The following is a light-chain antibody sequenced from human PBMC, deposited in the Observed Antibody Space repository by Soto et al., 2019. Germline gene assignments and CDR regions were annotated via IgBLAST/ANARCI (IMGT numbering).Light chain of an antibody. Sequence: IILTQAPGTLSLSPWDRATLSCRASQSVSGSYLAWYQQKPGQAPRLLIYDASSRATGIPDRFSGSGSGTDFTLTISRLEPEDFAVCYCQQYASSPRTFGQGTKVDIK. V-gene: IGKV3-20*01. CDR2: DAS. J-gene: IGKJ1*01. CDR1: QSVSGSY. CDR3: QQYASSPRT.